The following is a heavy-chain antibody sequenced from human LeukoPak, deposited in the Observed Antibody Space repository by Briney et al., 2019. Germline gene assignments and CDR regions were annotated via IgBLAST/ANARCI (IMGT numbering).Heavy chain of an antibody. D-gene: IGHD5-18*01. Sequence: ASVNVSCKASGYTFTSYAMNWVRQAPGQGLEWMGWINTNTGSPTYAQGFTGRFVFSLDTSVSTAYLQISSLKAEDTAVYYCARADSHGYYYYYMDVWGKGTTVTVSS. J-gene: IGHJ6*03. CDR3: ARADSHGYYYYYMDV. V-gene: IGHV7-4-1*02. CDR1: GYTFTSYA. CDR2: INTNTGSP.